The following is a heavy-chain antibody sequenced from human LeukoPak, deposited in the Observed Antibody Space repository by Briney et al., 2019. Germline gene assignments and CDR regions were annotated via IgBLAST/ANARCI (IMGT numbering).Heavy chain of an antibody. CDR2: IVVGSGNT. D-gene: IGHD3-9*01. J-gene: IGHJ4*02. Sequence: ASVKVSCKASGFTFTSSAVQWVRQARGQRLEWIGWIVVGSGNTNYAQKFQERVTITRDMSTSTAYMELSSLRSEDTAVYYCAASGFDWLLGTYYFDYWGQETLVTVSS. V-gene: IGHV1-58*01. CDR1: GFTFTSSA. CDR3: AASGFDWLLGTYYFDY.